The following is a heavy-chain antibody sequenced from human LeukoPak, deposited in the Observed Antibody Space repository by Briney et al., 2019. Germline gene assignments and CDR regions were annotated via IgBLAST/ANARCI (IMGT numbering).Heavy chain of an antibody. CDR1: GFTFSNYC. CDR3: VRDFRSADY. CDR2: ICPGGTIT. J-gene: IGHJ4*02. Sequence: PGGSLRLSCTASGFTFSNYCMHWVRQTPGKGLIWVSRICPGGTITNYADSVKGRFTISRDDAKNTMFLQMNSLRADDTAVYYCVRDFRSADYWGQGILVTVSS. V-gene: IGHV3-74*01.